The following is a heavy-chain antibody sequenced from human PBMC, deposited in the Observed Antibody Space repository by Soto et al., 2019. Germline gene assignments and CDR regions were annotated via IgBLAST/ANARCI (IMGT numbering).Heavy chain of an antibody. CDR2: IYYSGST. CDR1: GGSISSYY. V-gene: IGHV4-59*08. Sequence: QVQLQESGPGLVKPSETLSLTCTVSGGSISSYYWSWIRQPPGKGLEWIGYIYYSGSTNYNPSLKSRVTISVDTSKNQFSLKLSSVTAADTAVYYCARLIKYRAPLPWLVGVWFDPWGQGTLVTVSS. D-gene: IGHD6-19*01. CDR3: ARLIKYRAPLPWLVGVWFDP. J-gene: IGHJ5*02.